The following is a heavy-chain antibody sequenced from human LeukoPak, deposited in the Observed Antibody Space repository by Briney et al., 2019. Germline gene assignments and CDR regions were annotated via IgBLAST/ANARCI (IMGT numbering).Heavy chain of an antibody. J-gene: IGHJ4*02. Sequence: GGSLRLSCAASGFTFRSYWMSWVRQAPGKGLEWVANINQGGSVKYYVDSVKGRLTISRDDAKNSLYVQMNSLRDEDTAVYYCARVGYSGWNLEYWGQGTLVTVSS. V-gene: IGHV3-7*01. D-gene: IGHD5-12*01. CDR3: ARVGYSGWNLEY. CDR2: INQGGSVK. CDR1: GFTFRSYW.